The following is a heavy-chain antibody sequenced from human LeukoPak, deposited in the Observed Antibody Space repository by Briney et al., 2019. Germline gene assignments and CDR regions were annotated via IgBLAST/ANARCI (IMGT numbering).Heavy chain of an antibody. D-gene: IGHD4-17*01. J-gene: IGHJ4*02. CDR1: GGTSSSYA. CDR2: IIPIFGTA. CDR3: ARDMTTVTTFDY. Sequence: GASVKVSCKASGGTSSSYAISWVRQAPGQGLEWMGGIIPIFGTANYAQKFQGRVTITTDESTSTAYMELSSLRSEDTAVYYCARDMTTVTTFDYWAREPWSPSPQ. V-gene: IGHV1-69*05.